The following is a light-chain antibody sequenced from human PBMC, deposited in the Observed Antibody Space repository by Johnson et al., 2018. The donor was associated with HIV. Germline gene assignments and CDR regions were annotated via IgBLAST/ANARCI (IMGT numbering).Light chain of an antibody. CDR3: GTWDSSLSAGV. J-gene: IGLJ1*01. CDR1: DSNIGNNY. Sequence: QLVLTQPPSVSAAPGQKVTISCFGSDSNIGNNYVSWYQQLPGTAPKLLIYDNDKRPSGIPDRFSASKSGTSATLGITGLQTGDEADYYCGTWDSSLSAGVFGAGTKVTVL. V-gene: IGLV1-51*01. CDR2: DND.